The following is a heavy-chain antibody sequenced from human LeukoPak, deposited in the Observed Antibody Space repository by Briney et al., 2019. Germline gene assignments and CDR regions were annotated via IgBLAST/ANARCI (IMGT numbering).Heavy chain of an antibody. CDR2: INHSGST. CDR3: ARDNPTSNYGVGTWGWFDP. J-gene: IGHJ5*02. V-gene: IGHV4-34*01. D-gene: IGHD4-11*01. Sequence: SETLSLTCAVYGGSFSGYYWSWIRQPPGKGLGWIGEINHSGSTNYNPSFKSRVTISVDTSKNQFSLKRSSVTAADTAVYYCARDNPTSNYGVGTWGWFDPWGQGTLVTVSS. CDR1: GGSFSGYY.